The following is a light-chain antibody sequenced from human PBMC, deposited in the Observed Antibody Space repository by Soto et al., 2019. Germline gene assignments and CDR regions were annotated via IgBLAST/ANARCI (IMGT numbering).Light chain of an antibody. Sequence: QSVLTQPPSASGTPGQRVTISCSGSSSNIGSNTVNWYQQLPGTAPKLLIYSNNQRPSGVPDRFSGSKSGNSASLAISALQSEDEADYYCAAWDDSLNGYVFGTGTKVTVL. CDR3: AAWDDSLNGYV. J-gene: IGLJ1*01. CDR2: SNN. V-gene: IGLV1-44*01. CDR1: SSNIGSNT.